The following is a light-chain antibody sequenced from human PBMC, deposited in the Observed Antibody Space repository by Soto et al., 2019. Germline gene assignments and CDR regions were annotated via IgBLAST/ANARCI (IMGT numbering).Light chain of an antibody. CDR2: DVS. J-gene: IGLJ2*01. Sequence: QSALTQPASVSGSPGQSITISCTGTSSDVGGYNYVSWYQQHPGKAPKLMIYDVSNRTSGVSNRFSGSKSGNTASLTISGLQAEDEADYYCGSYTSSSTLVFGGGTKLTVL. CDR1: SSDVGGYNY. CDR3: GSYTSSSTLV. V-gene: IGLV2-14*01.